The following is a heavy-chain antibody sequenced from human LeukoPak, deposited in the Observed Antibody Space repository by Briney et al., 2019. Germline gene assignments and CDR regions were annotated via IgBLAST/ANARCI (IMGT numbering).Heavy chain of an antibody. D-gene: IGHD3-10*01. Sequence: GGSLRLSCAASGFTLSRYDMNWVRQAPGKGLEWVSSISSTSSYIYYADSVKGRFTISRDNAKNSLYLQMNSLRAEDTAVYYCLFGSGSYYTAFEYWGQGALVTVSS. CDR3: LFGSGSYYTAFEY. V-gene: IGHV3-21*01. CDR2: ISSTSSYI. J-gene: IGHJ4*02. CDR1: GFTLSRYD.